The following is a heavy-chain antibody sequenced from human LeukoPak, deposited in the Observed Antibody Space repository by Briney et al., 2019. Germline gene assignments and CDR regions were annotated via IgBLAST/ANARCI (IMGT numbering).Heavy chain of an antibody. D-gene: IGHD2-15*01. Sequence: SETLSLTCTVSGGSLTSYYWSWIRQPPGKGLEWIGYIYYSGSTNYNPSLKSRVTILVDTSKSQFSLKLSSVTAADTAVYYCARRYCSGASCYSASDYWGQGTLVTVSS. CDR3: ARRYCSGASCYSASDY. CDR2: IYYSGST. V-gene: IGHV4-59*01. J-gene: IGHJ4*02. CDR1: GGSLTSYY.